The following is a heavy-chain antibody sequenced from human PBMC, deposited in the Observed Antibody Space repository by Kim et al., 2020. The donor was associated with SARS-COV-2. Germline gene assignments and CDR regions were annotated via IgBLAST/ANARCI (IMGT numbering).Heavy chain of an antibody. Sequence: SETLSLTCTVSGGSISSYFWSWIRQPAGKGLEWIGRIYTSGSTNYNPSLKSRVTMSVDTSKNQFSLKLSSVTAADTAVYFCAREGLGSMVYAMNWFDPWGQGTLVTVSS. CDR2: IYTSGST. CDR1: GGSISSYF. CDR3: AREGLGSMVYAMNWFDP. J-gene: IGHJ5*02. D-gene: IGHD2-8*01. V-gene: IGHV4-4*07.